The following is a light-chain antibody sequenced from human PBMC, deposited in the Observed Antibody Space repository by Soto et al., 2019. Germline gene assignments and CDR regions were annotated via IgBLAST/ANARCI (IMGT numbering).Light chain of an antibody. CDR3: CSYAGSSTWV. J-gene: IGLJ3*02. CDR1: SSDVGSYNL. Sequence: QSALTQPASVSGSPGQSITIACTGTSSDVGSYNLVSWYQQHPGKAPKLMIYEVSKRPSGVSNRFSGSKSGNTASLTISGLQAEDEADYYCCSYAGSSTWVFGGGTQLTLL. CDR2: EVS. V-gene: IGLV2-23*02.